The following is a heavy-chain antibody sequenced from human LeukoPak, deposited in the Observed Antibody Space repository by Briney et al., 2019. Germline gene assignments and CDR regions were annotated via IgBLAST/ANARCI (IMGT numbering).Heavy chain of an antibody. J-gene: IGHJ5*02. CDR1: GYTFSPYW. V-gene: IGHV3-7*03. CDR3: TRENYVPDS. CDR2: ISNGGGAT. Sequence: GSLILSCVASGYTFSPYWMSWVRQTPGKGLEWVASISNGGGATFYGDSVRGRFTVSRDDAKNSLFLQMNGLRSDDTAVYYCTRENYVPDSWGQGTLVTVSS. D-gene: IGHD3-10*02.